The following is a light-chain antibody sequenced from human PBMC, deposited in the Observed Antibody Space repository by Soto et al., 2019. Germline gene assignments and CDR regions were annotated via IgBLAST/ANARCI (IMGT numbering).Light chain of an antibody. CDR1: SSNIGAGYD. Sequence: QSVLTQPPSVSGAPGQRVTISCTGSSSNIGAGYDVNWYQQLPGTAPKLLIYDNINRPSGVPDRFSGSKSGTSASLAITGLQPEDEVDYYCQSFDSNLSAWVFGGGTKVTVL. CDR2: DNI. V-gene: IGLV1-40*01. CDR3: QSFDSNLSAWV. J-gene: IGLJ3*02.